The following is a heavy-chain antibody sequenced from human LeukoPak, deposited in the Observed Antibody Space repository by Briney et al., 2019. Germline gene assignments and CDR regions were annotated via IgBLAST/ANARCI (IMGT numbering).Heavy chain of an antibody. V-gene: IGHV3-23*01. CDR3: AAHYGDYAAFDY. CDR2: ISASGGSI. D-gene: IGHD4-17*01. J-gene: IGHJ4*02. CDR1: GFTFSSYA. Sequence: GGSLRLSCAASGFTFSSYAMSWVRQSPGEGLQWVSTISASGGSIYYTDSAEGRFTISRDNSKNTLYMQMYGLRAEDTAVYYCAAHYGDYAAFDYWGQGTQVTASS.